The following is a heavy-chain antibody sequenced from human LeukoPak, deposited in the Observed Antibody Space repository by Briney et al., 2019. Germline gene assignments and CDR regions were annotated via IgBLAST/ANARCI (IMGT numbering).Heavy chain of an antibody. CDR2: ISGSGGST. J-gene: IGHJ4*02. CDR3: AQSLGQLWLQVDY. Sequence: PGGSLRLSCAASGFTFSSYAMSWVRQAPGKGLEWVSAISGSGGSTYYADSVKGRFTISRDNSKNTLYLQMDSLRAEDTAVYYCAQSLGQLWLQVDYWGQGTLVTVSS. D-gene: IGHD5-18*01. V-gene: IGHV3-23*01. CDR1: GFTFSSYA.